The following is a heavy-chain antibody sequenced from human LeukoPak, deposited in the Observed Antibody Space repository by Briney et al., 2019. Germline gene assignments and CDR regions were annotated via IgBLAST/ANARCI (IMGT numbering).Heavy chain of an antibody. CDR1: GFTFSSHW. Sequence: PGGSLRLSCAASGFTFSSHWMSWVRQAPGKGLEWVANINQDGSEKYYVDSVKGQFTISRDNAKNSLYLQMNSLRAEDTAMYYCARLGFVVPAVIFDYWGQGTLVTVSS. D-gene: IGHD2-2*02. CDR2: INQDGSEK. CDR3: ARLGFVVPAVIFDY. J-gene: IGHJ4*02. V-gene: IGHV3-7*05.